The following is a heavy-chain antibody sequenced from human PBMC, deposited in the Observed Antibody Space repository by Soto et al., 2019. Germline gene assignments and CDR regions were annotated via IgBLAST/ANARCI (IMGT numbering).Heavy chain of an antibody. CDR2: IYHSGST. CDR3: ARAPPADSAFDH. D-gene: IGHD2-2*01. J-gene: IGHJ4*02. Sequence: QLQLQESGSGLVKPSQTLSITCAVSGGSISSGGYSWSWIRQPPRKGLEWIGYIYHSGSTYYNPSLKSRVTISVDRSKNQFSLNLSSVTATDTAVYYCARAPPADSAFDHWGQVTLVTVSS. V-gene: IGHV4-30-2*01. CDR1: GGSISSGGYS.